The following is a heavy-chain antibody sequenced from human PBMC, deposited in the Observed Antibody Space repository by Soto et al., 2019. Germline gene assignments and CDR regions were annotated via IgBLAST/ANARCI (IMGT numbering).Heavy chain of an antibody. Sequence: WASVKVSCKVSGYRFTTYGINWVRQAPGQGLEWVGWFNPDNQNTNYAQKFQDRVSLTTDSSTNTAYMELGDLRSDDTAVYYCARVRFGDPFDFWGQGSLVTVSS. CDR1: GYRFTTYG. D-gene: IGHD3-16*01. V-gene: IGHV1-18*01. CDR3: ARVRFGDPFDF. CDR2: FNPDNQNT. J-gene: IGHJ4*02.